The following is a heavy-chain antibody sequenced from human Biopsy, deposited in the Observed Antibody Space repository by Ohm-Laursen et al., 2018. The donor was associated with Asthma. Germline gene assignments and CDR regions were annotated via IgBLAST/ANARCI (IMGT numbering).Heavy chain of an antibody. CDR2: ISWNSGTI. CDR3: ARDMGAGPNQPPSGSGSSHLYGMDV. CDR1: GFSFDDYA. D-gene: IGHD3-10*01. Sequence: SLRLSCTASGFSFDDYAMFWVRQTPGKGLEWVSGISWNSGTIGYADPVKGRFTISRDNAKNSLYLQMNSLGPEDTAVYYCARDMGAGPNQPPSGSGSSHLYGMDVWGQGTTVTVSS. J-gene: IGHJ6*02. V-gene: IGHV3-9*01.